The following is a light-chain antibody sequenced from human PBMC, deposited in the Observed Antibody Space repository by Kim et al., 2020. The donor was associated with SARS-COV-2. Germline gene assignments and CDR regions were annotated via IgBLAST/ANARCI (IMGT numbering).Light chain of an antibody. CDR3: QQYNTCPYT. CDR1: RSFSIW. CDR2: EGS. J-gene: IGKJ2*01. V-gene: IGKV1-5*03. Sequence: GSLRIRCTVTCRAIRSFSIWLGWDQQKPRKTPNLMNDEGSNFESGVPRRFSGSGSGTEFTLTISILQPDDCATYYCQQYNTCPYTFGQGTKLEIK.